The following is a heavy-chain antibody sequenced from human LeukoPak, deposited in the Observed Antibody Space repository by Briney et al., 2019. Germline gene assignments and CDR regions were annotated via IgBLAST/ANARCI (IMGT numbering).Heavy chain of an antibody. D-gene: IGHD1-14*01. CDR3: ARDGLGITGWFDP. CDR1: GGSISSYY. Sequence: PSETLSLTCTVSGGSISSYYWSWIRQPPGKGLEWIGYIYYSGSTNYNPSLKSRVTISVDTSKNQFSLKLSSVTAADTAVYYCARDGLGITGWFDPWGQGTLVIVSS. CDR2: IYYSGST. V-gene: IGHV4-59*01. J-gene: IGHJ5*02.